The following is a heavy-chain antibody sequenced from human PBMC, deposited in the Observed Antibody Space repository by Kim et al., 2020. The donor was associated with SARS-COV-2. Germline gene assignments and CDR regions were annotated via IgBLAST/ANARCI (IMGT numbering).Heavy chain of an antibody. V-gene: IGHV3-73*01. CDR2: T. Sequence: TADAASVKGRFTISRDDSKNTAYLQMNSLKTEDTAVYYCLATVTTFAFDICGQGIMVTVSS. CDR3: LATVTTFAFDI. D-gene: IGHD4-17*01. J-gene: IGHJ3*02.